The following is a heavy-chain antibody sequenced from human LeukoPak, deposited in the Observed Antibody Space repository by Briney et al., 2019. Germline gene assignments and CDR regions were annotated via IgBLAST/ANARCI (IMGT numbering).Heavy chain of an antibody. CDR1: SGSFSGYF. CDR3: ARVGGYCSSSTCYGFDY. V-gene: IGHV4-34*01. D-gene: IGHD2-2*01. J-gene: IGHJ4*02. Sequence: SETLSLTCAVYSGSFSGYFWSWIRQPPGKGLEWIGEIDDSGSAKYNPSLKSRVTISVDTSKNQFSLKLSSVTAADTAVYYCARVGGYCSSSTCYGFDYRGQGTLVTVSS. CDR2: IDDSGSA.